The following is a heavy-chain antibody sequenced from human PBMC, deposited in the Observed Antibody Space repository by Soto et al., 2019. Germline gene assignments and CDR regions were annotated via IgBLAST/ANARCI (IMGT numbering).Heavy chain of an antibody. CDR3: ARHSGWYGGDY. D-gene: IGHD6-19*01. Sequence: GLDLEWLALIYWDDDKRYSPSLKSRLTITKDTSKNQVVLTMTNMDPVDTATYYCARHSGWYGGDYWGQGTLVTVSS. V-gene: IGHV2-5*02. CDR2: IYWDDDK. J-gene: IGHJ4*02.